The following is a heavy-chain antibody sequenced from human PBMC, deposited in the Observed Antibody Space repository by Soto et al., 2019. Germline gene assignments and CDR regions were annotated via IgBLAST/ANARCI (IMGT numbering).Heavy chain of an antibody. CDR3: ARHDHRAMTTNDYFDY. D-gene: IGHD4-4*01. CDR1: GGSISSSSYY. J-gene: IGHJ4*02. V-gene: IGHV4-39*01. CDR2: IYYSGST. Sequence: SETLSLTCTVSGGSISSSSYYWGWIRQPPGKGLEWIGSIYYSGSTYYNPSLKSRVTISVDTSKNQFSLKLSSVTAADTAVYYCARHDHRAMTTNDYFDYWGQGTLVTVS.